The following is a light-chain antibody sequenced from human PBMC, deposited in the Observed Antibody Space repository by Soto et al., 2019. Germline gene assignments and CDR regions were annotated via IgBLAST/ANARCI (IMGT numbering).Light chain of an antibody. Sequence: EIVMTQSPATLSVSPGERATLSCSASQSVSTNLAWYQQKPGQAPRLLIYGASTRATGIPARFSGSGSGTEFTLTIGSLQSEDFAVYYCQQYNNWPPTWTFGQGTKVDIK. CDR3: QQYNNWPPTWT. CDR1: QSVSTN. V-gene: IGKV3-15*01. CDR2: GAS. J-gene: IGKJ1*01.